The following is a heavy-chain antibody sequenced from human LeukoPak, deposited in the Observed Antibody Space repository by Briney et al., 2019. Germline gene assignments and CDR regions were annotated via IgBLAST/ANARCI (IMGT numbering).Heavy chain of an antibody. D-gene: IGHD2-2*01. CDR2: INGSGGST. Sequence: GGSLRLSCAASGFTFSGYEMNWVRQAPGKGLEWVSDINGSGGSTYYADSVKGRFTISRDNSKNTLYLQMNSLRAEDTAVYYCAKGACTSTSCYADDYWGQGTLVTVSS. J-gene: IGHJ4*02. CDR3: AKGACTSTSCYADDY. CDR1: GFTFSGYE. V-gene: IGHV3-23*01.